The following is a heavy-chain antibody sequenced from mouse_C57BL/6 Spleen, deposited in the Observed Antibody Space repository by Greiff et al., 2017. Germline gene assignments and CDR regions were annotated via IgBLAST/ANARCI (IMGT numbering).Heavy chain of an antibody. CDR3: AKTTTVVGYAMDY. CDR2: ICRGGSS. D-gene: IGHD1-1*01. J-gene: IGHJ4*01. Sequence: QVQLQQSGPGLVQPSPSLSITCTVSGFSLTSYGVHWVRQSPGKGLEWLGVICRGGSSAYNAAFMSRLTITKEKSKSQVFLKMNSLQADDTAIYYCAKTTTVVGYAMDYWGQGTSVTVSS. V-gene: IGHV2-5*01. CDR1: GFSLTSYG.